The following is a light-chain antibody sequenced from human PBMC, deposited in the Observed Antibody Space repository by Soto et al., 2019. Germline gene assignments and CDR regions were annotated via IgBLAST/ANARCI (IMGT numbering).Light chain of an antibody. CDR3: HEYATSSPT. V-gene: IGKV1-5*01. CDR2: GCS. Sequence: DIQMTQSPSTLSAPVGDRDTITCRASQSISAYLAWYQQRPREAPTLLIYGCSSLESGVPSRFSGSGSGTEFPLTSSSLQPTDFATYYCHEYATSSPTFGQGTKLEI. J-gene: IGKJ2*01. CDR1: QSISAY.